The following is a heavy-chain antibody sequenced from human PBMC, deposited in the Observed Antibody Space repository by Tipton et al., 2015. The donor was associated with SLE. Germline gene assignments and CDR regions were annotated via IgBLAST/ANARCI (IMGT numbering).Heavy chain of an antibody. Sequence: TLSLTCAVSGGSISSSSYYWDWIRQPPGKGLEWIGGLYYSGDTDHSPSLRSRLIMSVDTSKNQLSLILTSVTAADTAVYYCARRGGVGIAAAGMRDWGQGIHVTVSS. CDR3: ARRGGVGIAAAGMRD. CDR2: LYYSGDT. V-gene: IGHV4-39*01. D-gene: IGHD6-25*01. J-gene: IGHJ4*02. CDR1: GGSISSSSYY.